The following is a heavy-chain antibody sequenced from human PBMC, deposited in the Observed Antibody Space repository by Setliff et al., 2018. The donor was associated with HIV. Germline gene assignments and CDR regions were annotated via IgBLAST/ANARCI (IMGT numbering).Heavy chain of an antibody. J-gene: IGHJ4*02. CDR1: GYSISSGYY. Sequence: LSLTCAVSGYSISSGYYWGWIRQPPGKGLEWIGRTYHADSVKGRFTISRDNAKNSVYLQMNSLRADDTAVYYCARDAWGAGPDFDYWGQGTLVTVSS. CDR2: GRT. V-gene: IGHV3-11*04. CDR3: ARDAWGAGPDFDY. D-gene: IGHD3-16*01.